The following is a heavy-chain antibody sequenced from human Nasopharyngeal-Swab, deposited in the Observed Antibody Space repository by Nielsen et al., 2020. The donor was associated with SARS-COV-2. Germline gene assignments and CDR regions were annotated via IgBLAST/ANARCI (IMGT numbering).Heavy chain of an antibody. CDR2: IYYSGST. J-gene: IGHJ4*02. Sequence: RQAPGKGLEWIEYIYYSGSTNYNPSLKSRVTISVDTSKNQFSLKLSSVTAADTAVYYCARGGRGIFGVVTNFDYWGQGTLVTVSS. V-gene: IGHV4-59*01. D-gene: IGHD3-3*01. CDR3: ARGGRGIFGVVTNFDY.